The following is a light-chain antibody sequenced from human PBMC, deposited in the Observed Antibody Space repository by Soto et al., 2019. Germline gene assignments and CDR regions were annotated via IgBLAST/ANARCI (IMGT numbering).Light chain of an antibody. V-gene: IGKV1-39*01. J-gene: IGKJ2*01. Sequence: DIQMTQSPSSLSASVGDRVTITCRASQSISSYLHWYQQKPGKAPKLLIYAASNLQTGVPSRFSASGSGTDFTLTLNSLQPEDFATYYCQQYNSYPYTFGQGTKLEIK. CDR3: QQYNSYPYT. CDR1: QSISSY. CDR2: AAS.